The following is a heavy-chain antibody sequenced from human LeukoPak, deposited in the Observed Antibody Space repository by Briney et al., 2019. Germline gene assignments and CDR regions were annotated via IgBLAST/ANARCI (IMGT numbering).Heavy chain of an antibody. V-gene: IGHV3-74*01. CDR2: ITNDGTI. CDR1: GFTFSSYV. J-gene: IGHJ4*02. CDR3: ARDWRGSLDY. Sequence: GGSLRLSCAASGFTFSSYVMHWVRQAPGKGLVWVSHITNDGTIRYADSVKGRFTISRDNAKNTLYLQMNSLRAEDTAVYYCARDWRGSLDYWGQGTLVTVSS. D-gene: IGHD1-26*01.